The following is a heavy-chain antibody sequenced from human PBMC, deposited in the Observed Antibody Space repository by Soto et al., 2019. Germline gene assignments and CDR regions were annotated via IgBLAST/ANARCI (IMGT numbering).Heavy chain of an antibody. CDR2: MNYSGST. CDR3: ACYARDS. Sequence: QVQLQQWGAGLLKPSETLSLTCAVYGGSFSDFYWSWIRQSPGKGLDWLGEMNYSGSTSYNPSLTGRNIRPVDTSKKELYLKLISLTAAATAIYYSACYARDSWGQGTLVTVSS. J-gene: IGHJ4*02. V-gene: IGHV4-34*01. CDR1: GGSFSDFY. D-gene: IGHD2-15*01.